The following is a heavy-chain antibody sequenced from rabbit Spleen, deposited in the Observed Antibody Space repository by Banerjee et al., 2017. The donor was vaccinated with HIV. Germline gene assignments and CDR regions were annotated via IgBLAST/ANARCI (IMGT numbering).Heavy chain of an antibody. D-gene: IGHD4-1*01. Sequence: QLEESAGGLVQPGGSLTLTCTASGFSISSYYMNWVRQAPGKGLEWIGYIDPVFGITYYANGVKGRFTISSDNAQNTVDLQMNSLTPADTATYFCARNANGGWDLWGPGTLVTVS. CDR2: IDPVFGIT. CDR1: GFSISSYY. J-gene: IGHJ4*01. V-gene: IGHV1S7*01. CDR3: ARNANGGWDL.